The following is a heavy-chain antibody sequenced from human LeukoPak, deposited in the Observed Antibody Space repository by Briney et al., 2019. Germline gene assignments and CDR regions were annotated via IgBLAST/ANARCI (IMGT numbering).Heavy chain of an antibody. Sequence: SGGSLRLSCAASGFTFDDYTMHWVRQAPGKGLEWVSVIYSGGSTYYADSVKGRFTISRDNSKNTLYLQMNSLRAEDTAVYYCAGIQLWFFDYWGQGTLVTVSS. CDR2: IYSGGST. CDR3: AGIQLWFFDY. D-gene: IGHD5-18*01. CDR1: GFTFDDYT. J-gene: IGHJ4*02. V-gene: IGHV3-66*01.